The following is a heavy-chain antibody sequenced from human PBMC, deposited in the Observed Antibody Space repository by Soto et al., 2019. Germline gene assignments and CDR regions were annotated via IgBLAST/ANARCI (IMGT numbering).Heavy chain of an antibody. CDR2: ISYDGSNK. V-gene: IGHV3-30*18. CDR3: AKGEPWYSGSSGRLAY. D-gene: IGHD1-26*01. Sequence: GGSLRLYCAASGFTFSSYGMHWVRQAPGKGLEWVAVISYDGSNKYYADSVKGRFTISRDNSKNTLYLQMNSLRAEDTAVYYCAKGEPWYSGSSGRLAYWGQGTLVTVSS. CDR1: GFTFSSYG. J-gene: IGHJ4*02.